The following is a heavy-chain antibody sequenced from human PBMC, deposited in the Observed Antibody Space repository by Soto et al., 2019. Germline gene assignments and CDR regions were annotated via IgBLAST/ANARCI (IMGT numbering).Heavy chain of an antibody. J-gene: IGHJ4*02. CDR1: DDYISSSSYY. CDR3: ASLDGKYVYS. D-gene: IGHD3-3*01. V-gene: IGHV4-39*01. Sequence: SKTLSVTCTVSDDYISSSSYYQDLISKKPGKGVKWIGHIFYRGTTYYTHPPKSRVTISVDTSKNQFSLKLSSVTAADPAVYYCASLDGKYVYSWGQGTLVPVSS. CDR2: IFYRGTT.